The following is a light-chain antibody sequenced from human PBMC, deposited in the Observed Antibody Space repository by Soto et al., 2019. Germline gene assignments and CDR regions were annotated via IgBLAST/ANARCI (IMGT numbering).Light chain of an antibody. CDR3: QQYTTSPFT. Sequence: EIVLTQSPGTLSLSPGERATLYCRASQSVGSNYLAWYQQKPGQAPRVLIYGASSRATGIPDRFIGSGSGADFTLTISRLEPEDFAVYYCQQYTTSPFTFGPGTKVDIK. J-gene: IGKJ3*01. CDR2: GAS. V-gene: IGKV3-20*01. CDR1: QSVGSNY.